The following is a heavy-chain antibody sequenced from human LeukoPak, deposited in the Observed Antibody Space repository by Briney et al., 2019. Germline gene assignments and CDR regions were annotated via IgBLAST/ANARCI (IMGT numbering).Heavy chain of an antibody. J-gene: IGHJ4*02. CDR3: AKGGYYGSGSFDY. V-gene: IGHV3-30*02. CDR2: IRHDGSNK. CDR1: GFTFSSYW. Sequence: GGSLRLSCAASGFTFSSYWMSWVRQAPGKGLEWVAFIRHDGSNKYYADSVKGRFTIPRDNSKNTLYLQMNSLRTEEDTAVYYCAKGGYYGSGSFDYWGQGTLVTVSS. D-gene: IGHD3-10*01.